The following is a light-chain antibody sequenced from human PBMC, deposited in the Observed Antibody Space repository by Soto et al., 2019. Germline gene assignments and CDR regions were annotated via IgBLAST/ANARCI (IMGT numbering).Light chain of an antibody. CDR2: AAS. Sequence: DIQMTQSPSSVSASVGDRVTITCRASQGISSWLAWYQQKPGKAPKLLIYAASNFQSDVPSRFSGTGSGTDFTLTISSMEAEDLATYYCQQTDSFPFIFGPGTKVEIK. CDR1: QGISSW. V-gene: IGKV1-12*01. CDR3: QQTDSFPFI. J-gene: IGKJ3*01.